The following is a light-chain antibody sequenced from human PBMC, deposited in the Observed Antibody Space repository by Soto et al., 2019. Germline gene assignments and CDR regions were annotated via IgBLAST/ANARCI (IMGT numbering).Light chain of an antibody. Sequence: IVLTQSPGTLSLSPGERATLSCRASQSVSSSYLAWYQQKPGQSPTLLIYGASSRATGIPDRFSGSGSGTDFILTISRMEPEDFAVYYCQQYDRPWTFGQGTKVDIK. CDR1: QSVSSSY. V-gene: IGKV3-20*01. CDR2: GAS. CDR3: QQYDRPWT. J-gene: IGKJ1*01.